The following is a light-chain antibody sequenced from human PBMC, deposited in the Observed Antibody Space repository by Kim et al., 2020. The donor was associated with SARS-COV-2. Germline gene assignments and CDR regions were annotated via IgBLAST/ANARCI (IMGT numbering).Light chain of an antibody. CDR2: ATS. J-gene: IGKJ4*01. CDR1: QGIRND. V-gene: IGKV1-6*01. Sequence: ATQMTQSPSSLSASVGDRVTITCRASQGIRNDLGWYQQKPGRAPNLLIYATSTLQSGVPSRFSGSGSGTDFTLTISSLQPEDVATYYCLQDYDSPLTFGGGTKVDIK. CDR3: LQDYDSPLT.